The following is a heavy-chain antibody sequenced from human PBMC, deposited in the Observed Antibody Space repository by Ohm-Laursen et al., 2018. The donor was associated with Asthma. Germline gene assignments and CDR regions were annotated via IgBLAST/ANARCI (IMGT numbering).Heavy chain of an antibody. CDR1: GFAFSSYS. CDR2: ISSSSTI. Sequence: SLRLSCAASGFAFSSYSMNWVRQAPGKGLEWVSYISSSSTIYYADSVKGRFTISRDNAKNSLYLQMNSLRAEDTAVYYCARESGYPYFDYWGQGTLVTVSS. CDR3: ARESGYPYFDY. V-gene: IGHV3-48*01. D-gene: IGHD3-22*01. J-gene: IGHJ4*02.